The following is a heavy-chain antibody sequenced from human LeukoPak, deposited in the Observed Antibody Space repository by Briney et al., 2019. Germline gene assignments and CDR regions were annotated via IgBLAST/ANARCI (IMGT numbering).Heavy chain of an antibody. D-gene: IGHD3-3*01. J-gene: IGHJ5*02. V-gene: IGHV3-7*01. CDR3: ATERTYYDFWSGPRP. CDR1: GFTFSSYW. Sequence: GGSLRLSYAASGFTFSSYWMRWVRQAPGKGLEWVANIKQDGSEKYYVDSVKGQFTISRDNAKNSLYLQMNSLRAEDTAVYYCATERTYYDFWSGPRPWGQGTLVTVSS. CDR2: IKQDGSEK.